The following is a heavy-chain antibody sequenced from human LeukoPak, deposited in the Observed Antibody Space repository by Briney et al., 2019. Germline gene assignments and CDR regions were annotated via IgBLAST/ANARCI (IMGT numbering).Heavy chain of an antibody. CDR3: AKAGGLAIEYFQH. J-gene: IGHJ1*01. Sequence: TGGSLRLSCAASGFSFSSYAMTWVRQAPGQGLEWVSGITTGGTRYDADSVKGRFTISRDNSKNTLYLQMSSLRAEDTALYYCAKAGGLAIEYFQHWGQGTLVTVSS. V-gene: IGHV3-23*01. CDR1: GFSFSSYA. CDR2: ITTGGTR. D-gene: IGHD6-19*01.